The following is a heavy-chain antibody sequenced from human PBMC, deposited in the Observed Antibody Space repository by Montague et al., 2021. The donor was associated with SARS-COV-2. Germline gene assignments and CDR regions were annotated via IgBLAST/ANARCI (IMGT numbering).Heavy chain of an antibody. D-gene: IGHD3-9*01. CDR1: GVSVTDYY. CDR3: VRHPHYDGLNGPPDF. CDR2: VLYNKGT. V-gene: IGHV4-59*08. Sequence: SETLSLTCTVSGVSVTDYYWSWILQPPGKGLEWVGDVLYNKGTNFNPSLKSRVAISVDTSKNQFSLRLTSVTAADTAVYYCVRHPHYDGLNGPPDFWDQGTLVTVSS. J-gene: IGHJ4*02.